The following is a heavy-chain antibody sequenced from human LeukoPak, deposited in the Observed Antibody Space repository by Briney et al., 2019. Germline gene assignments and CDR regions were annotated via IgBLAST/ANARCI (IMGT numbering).Heavy chain of an antibody. Sequence: PSETLILTCSFSGRSISYGVYYGRWIRQPPGKGLEWIGYIYYSGSTYYNPSLKSRVTISVDTSKNQFSLKLSSVTAADTAVYYCARAEFGDNLIDVWGHGTLVTVSS. CDR3: ARAEFGDNLIDV. CDR2: IYYSGST. V-gene: IGHV4-30-4*01. CDR1: GRSISYGVYY. D-gene: IGHD4-17*01. J-gene: IGHJ2*01.